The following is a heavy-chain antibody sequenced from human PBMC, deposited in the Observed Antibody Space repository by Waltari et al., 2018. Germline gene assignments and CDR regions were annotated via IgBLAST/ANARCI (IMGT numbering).Heavy chain of an antibody. CDR3: VRGLGDS. CDR1: GFIFSGYW. D-gene: IGHD7-27*01. J-gene: IGHJ4*02. Sequence: VQLVESGGNLIQPGGSLRLSCAASGFIFSGYWMHWVRQVPGKGLVWVSRSSSDGSLTTYADSVKGRFTVSRDNAKNSLHLQMSSLTADDTAMYYCVRGLGDSWGRGTLVTVSS. V-gene: IGHV3-74*03. CDR2: SSSDGSLT.